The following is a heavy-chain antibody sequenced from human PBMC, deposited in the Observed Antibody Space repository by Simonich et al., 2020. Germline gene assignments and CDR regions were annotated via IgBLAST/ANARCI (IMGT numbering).Heavy chain of an antibody. CDR3: ARVPGIYYYYGMDV. J-gene: IGHJ6*02. CDR2: INPNSGGT. CDR1: GYTFPGYY. D-gene: IGHD3-10*01. Sequence: GAEVKKPGASVKVSCKASGYTFPGYYMHWVRQAPGQGLEWMGLINPNSGGTNYAQQFQGRVTMTSDTSISTAYMELSRLRSDDTAVYYCARVPGIYYYYGMDVWGQGTTVTVSS. V-gene: IGHV1-2*06.